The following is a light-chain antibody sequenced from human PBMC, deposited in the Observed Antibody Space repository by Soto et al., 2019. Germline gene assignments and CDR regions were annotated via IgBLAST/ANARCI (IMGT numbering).Light chain of an antibody. V-gene: IGLV2-14*01. J-gene: IGLJ1*01. CDR3: TSYTSSNTPV. CDR1: SSDVGGYNY. CDR2: EVS. Sequence: QSVLTQPASVSGSPGQAITISCTGTSSDVGGYNYVSWYQRHPGKAPKLMIYEVSNRPSGVSDRFSGSKSGNTASLTISGLQAEDEADYYCTSYTSSNTPVFGTGTKVTVL.